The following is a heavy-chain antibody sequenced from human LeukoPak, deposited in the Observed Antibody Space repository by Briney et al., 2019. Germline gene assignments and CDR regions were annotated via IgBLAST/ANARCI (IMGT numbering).Heavy chain of an antibody. CDR3: ARDNKGPAF. D-gene: IGHD2-15*01. Sequence: GGSLRLSCAASGFTVSSSYMSWVRQAPGKGLEWVSVIFSDGGTFYSTSVKGRFTISRDSSKNTLYLQMSSLRAEDTAVYYCARDNKGPAFWGQGTLVTVSS. V-gene: IGHV3-53*01. CDR1: GFTVSSSY. J-gene: IGHJ4*02. CDR2: IFSDGGT.